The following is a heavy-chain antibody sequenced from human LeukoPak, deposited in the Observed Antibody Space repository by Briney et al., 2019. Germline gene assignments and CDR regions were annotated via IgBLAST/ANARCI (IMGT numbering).Heavy chain of an antibody. CDR3: ARDRAMAYYYYYMDV. CDR2: ISSSGSTI. Sequence: PGGSLRLSCAASGFTFSSYEMNWVRQAPGKGLEWVSYISSSGSTIYCADSVKGRFTISRDNAKNSLYLQMNSLRAEDTAVYYCARDRAMAYYYYYMDVWGKGTTVTVSS. D-gene: IGHD5-18*01. CDR1: GFTFSSYE. J-gene: IGHJ6*03. V-gene: IGHV3-48*03.